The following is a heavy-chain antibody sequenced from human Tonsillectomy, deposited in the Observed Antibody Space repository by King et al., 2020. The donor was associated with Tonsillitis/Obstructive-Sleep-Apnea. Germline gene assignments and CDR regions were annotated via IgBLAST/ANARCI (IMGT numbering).Heavy chain of an antibody. CDR3: ARARSGPLDY. J-gene: IGHJ4*02. D-gene: IGHD1-26*01. CDR1: GFTLSSYW. Sequence: VQLVESGGGLVQPGGSLRLSCAASGFTLSSYWMHWVRQAPGKGLVWVSRINSDGSSTSYADSVKGRFTISRDNAKNTLDLQMNSLRAEEPAVYYWARARSGPLDYWGQGTLVTVSS. CDR2: INSDGSST. V-gene: IGHV3-74*01.